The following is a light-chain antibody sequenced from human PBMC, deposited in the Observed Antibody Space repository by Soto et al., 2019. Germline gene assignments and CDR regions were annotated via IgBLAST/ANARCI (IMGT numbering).Light chain of an antibody. CDR1: QSISSW. CDR2: KAS. Sequence: DLQMTQSPSTLSASVGDRVTITCRASQSISSWLAWYQQKPGKAPKLLIYKASSLESGVPSRFSGSGSGTEFTLTISSLQPDDFATYYCQQYNSLSYTFGQGTKLEIK. J-gene: IGKJ2*01. V-gene: IGKV1-5*03. CDR3: QQYNSLSYT.